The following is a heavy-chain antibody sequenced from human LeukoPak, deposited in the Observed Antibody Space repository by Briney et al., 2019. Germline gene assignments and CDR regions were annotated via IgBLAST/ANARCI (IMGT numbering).Heavy chain of an antibody. CDR2: ISGSGGST. CDR1: GFAFSTYG. D-gene: IGHD5-18*01. J-gene: IGHJ3*02. Sequence: PGGSLRLSCAASGFAFSTYGMHWVRQAPGKGLEWVSAISGSGGSTYYADSVKGRFTISRDNSKNTLYLQMNSLRAEDTAVYYCAKARGYSYGYPFPSHAFDIWGQGTMVTVSS. V-gene: IGHV3-23*01. CDR3: AKARGYSYGYPFPSHAFDI.